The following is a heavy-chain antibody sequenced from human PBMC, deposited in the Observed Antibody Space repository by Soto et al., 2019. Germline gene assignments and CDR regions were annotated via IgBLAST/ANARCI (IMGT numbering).Heavy chain of an antibody. CDR1: GFTFDNYA. CDR3: ARDPTTPYSRYFDWPNPYFDY. J-gene: IGHJ4*02. CDR2: ISSSSSYI. Sequence: VSLRLSCATSGFTFDNYAMSWVRQAPGKGLEWVSSISSSSSYIYYADSVKGRFTISRDNAKNSLYLQMNSLRAEDTAVYYCARDPTTPYSRYFDWPNPYFDYWGQGTLVTVSS. D-gene: IGHD3-9*01. V-gene: IGHV3-21*01.